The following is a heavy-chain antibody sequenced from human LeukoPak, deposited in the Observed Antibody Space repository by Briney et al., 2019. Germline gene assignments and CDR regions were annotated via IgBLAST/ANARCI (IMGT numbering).Heavy chain of an antibody. CDR2: IYYSVST. Sequence: TETLSLTCTVPGGSISSSSHYWGWFRKPPGKGLEWIGSIYYSVSTYYNPSLKSRVAILLDTSKNQVSLQLSSGTAAVTAVYYCARHTWQWLPFDAWGPGTQVTISS. D-gene: IGHD5-12*01. V-gene: IGHV4-39*01. CDR3: ARHTWQWLPFDA. J-gene: IGHJ4*02. CDR1: GGSISSSSHY.